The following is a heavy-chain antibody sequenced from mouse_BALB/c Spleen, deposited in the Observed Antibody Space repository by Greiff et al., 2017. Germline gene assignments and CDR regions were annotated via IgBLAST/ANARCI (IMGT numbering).Heavy chain of an antibody. CDR1: GFNIKDTY. V-gene: IGHV14-3*02. CDR3: ARSDPWFAY. CDR2: IDPANGNT. Sequence: EVQRVESGAELVKPGASVKLSCTASGFNIKDTYMHWVKQRPEQGLEWIGRIDPANGNTKYDPKFQGKATITADTSSNTAYLQLSSLTSEDTAVYYCARSDPWFAYWGQGTLVTVSA. J-gene: IGHJ3*01.